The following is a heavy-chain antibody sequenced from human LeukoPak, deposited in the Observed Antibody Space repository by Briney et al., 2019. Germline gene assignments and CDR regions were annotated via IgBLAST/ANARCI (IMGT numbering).Heavy chain of an antibody. CDR3: ARAEGWYDQSYYYDSSGYYYGY. CDR1: GYTFTNYH. CDR2: IYPSSGGT. V-gene: IGHV1-2*06. J-gene: IGHJ4*02. Sequence: GASVKVSCKASGYTFTNYHMHWVRQAPGQGLEWMGRIYPSSGGTNYAQKFQGRITLTTDTSINTAYMELSSLRSEDTAVYYCARAEGWYDQSYYYDSSGYYYGYWGQGTLVTVSS. D-gene: IGHD3-22*01.